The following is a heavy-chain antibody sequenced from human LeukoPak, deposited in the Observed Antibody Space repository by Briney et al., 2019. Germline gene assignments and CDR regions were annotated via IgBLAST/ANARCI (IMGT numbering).Heavy chain of an antibody. CDR2: INHSGST. CDR1: GGSFSGYY. J-gene: IGHJ4*02. Sequence: PSETLSLTYAVYGGSFSGYYWSWIRQPPGKGLEWIGEINHSGSTNYNPSLKSRVTISVDTSKNQFSLKLSSVTAADTAVYYCARHPRVAAALRRASFDYWGQGTLVTVSS. D-gene: IGHD6-13*01. V-gene: IGHV4-34*01. CDR3: ARHPRVAAALRRASFDY.